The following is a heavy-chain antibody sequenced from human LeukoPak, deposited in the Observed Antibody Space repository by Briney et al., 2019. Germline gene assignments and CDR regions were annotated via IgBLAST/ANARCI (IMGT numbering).Heavy chain of an antibody. D-gene: IGHD3-9*01. CDR3: AKCILTGYYKGYMDV. CDR2: ISGSGATT. CDR1: GFTFNNYA. V-gene: IGHV3-23*01. J-gene: IGHJ6*03. Sequence: GGSLRLSCAASGFTFNNYAMNWVRQAPGKGLEWVSAISGSGATTYYADSVKGRFTISRDNSKNTLYIQMNSLRAEDTAVYYCAKCILTGYYKGYMDVWGKGTTVTISS.